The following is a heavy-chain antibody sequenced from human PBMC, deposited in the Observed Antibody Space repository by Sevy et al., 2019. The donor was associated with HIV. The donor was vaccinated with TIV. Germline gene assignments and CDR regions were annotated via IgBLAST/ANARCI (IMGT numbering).Heavy chain of an antibody. Sequence: ASVKVSCKVSGYTLTRLAMHWVRQAPGKGLEWMGSFDPEDNERIYPQKWQGRFSMTEDTSTDTAYMELSNLRSEDTAVYYCATTKDYYENSADPFDYWGQGTLVTVSS. V-gene: IGHV1-24*01. CDR3: ATTKDYYENSADPFDY. D-gene: IGHD3-22*01. J-gene: IGHJ4*02. CDR1: GYTLTRLA. CDR2: FDPEDNER.